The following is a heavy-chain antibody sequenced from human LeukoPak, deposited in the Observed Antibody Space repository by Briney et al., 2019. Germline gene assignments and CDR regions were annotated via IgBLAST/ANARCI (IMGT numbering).Heavy chain of an antibody. D-gene: IGHD2-21*02. J-gene: IGHJ4*02. V-gene: IGHV3-11*04. CDR1: GFTFSDSY. Sequence: PGGSLRLSCAASGFTFSDSYMTWIRQAPGKGLEWVSYISNSGSSIYYADSVKGRFTTSRDNAKSSLYLQMNSLRAEDTAVYYCAREAGVTALSNDYWGQGTLVTVSS. CDR2: ISNSGSSI. CDR3: AREAGVTALSNDY.